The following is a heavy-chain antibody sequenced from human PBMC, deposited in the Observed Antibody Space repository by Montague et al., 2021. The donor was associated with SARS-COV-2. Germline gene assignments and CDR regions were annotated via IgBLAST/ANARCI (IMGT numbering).Heavy chain of an antibody. CDR2: ISGSGSST. V-gene: IGHV3-23*01. D-gene: IGHD1-14*01. CDR1: GFTLRSYG. CDR3: ASRPGEPYYYDY. Sequence: SLRLSCAVSGFTLRSYGMTWVRQAPGKGLEWVSAISGSGSSTYYPDSXKGRFTISRDRSGNTLYLQMNSLRVEDTAVYYCASRPGEPYYYDYWGPGALVTVSS. J-gene: IGHJ4*02.